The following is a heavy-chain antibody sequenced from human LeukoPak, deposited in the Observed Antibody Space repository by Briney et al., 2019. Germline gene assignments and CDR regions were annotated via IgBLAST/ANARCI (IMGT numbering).Heavy chain of an antibody. CDR3: VRDTYGDYGGVDY. V-gene: IGHV3-23*01. Sequence: GGSLRLSCAASGFSLSSHAMSWVRQAPGKGLEWVSSISSSGDRTYYADSVKGRLTISRDNPKNTLLLQMNSLRAEDTAIYYCVRDTYGDYGGVDYWGQGILVTVSS. CDR1: GFSLSSHA. D-gene: IGHD4-17*01. J-gene: IGHJ4*02. CDR2: ISSSGDRT.